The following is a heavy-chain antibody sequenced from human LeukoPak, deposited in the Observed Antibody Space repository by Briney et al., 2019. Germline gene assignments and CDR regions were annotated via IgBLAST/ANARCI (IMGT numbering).Heavy chain of an antibody. J-gene: IGHJ4*02. Sequence: GGSLRLSCAASGFTFSSYAMHWVRQAPGKGLEWVAVISYDGSNKYYADSVKGRFTISRDNAKNSLYLQMNSLRAEDTAVFYCARVGRFNRGYFDYWGQGTLVTVSS. V-gene: IGHV3-30-3*01. D-gene: IGHD1-26*01. CDR3: ARVGRFNRGYFDY. CDR2: ISYDGSNK. CDR1: GFTFSSYA.